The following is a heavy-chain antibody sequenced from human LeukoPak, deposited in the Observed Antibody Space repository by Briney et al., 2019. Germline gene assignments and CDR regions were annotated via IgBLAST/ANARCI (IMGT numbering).Heavy chain of an antibody. CDR1: GGSISSGGYY. D-gene: IGHD2-8*01. CDR2: VYHTGAS. Sequence: SETLSLTCTVSGGSISSGGYYWSWIRQHPGKGLEWIGYVYHTGASGYHPSLKSRVAMSLDTSKNQVSLNLRSVTAADTAVYFCTRVVNGGHFDYWGQGTLVTVSS. J-gene: IGHJ4*02. V-gene: IGHV4-61*08. CDR3: TRVVNGGHFDY.